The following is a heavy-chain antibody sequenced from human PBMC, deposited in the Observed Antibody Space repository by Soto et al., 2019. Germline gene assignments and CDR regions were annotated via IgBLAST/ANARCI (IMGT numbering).Heavy chain of an antibody. V-gene: IGHV4-30-4*01. CDR1: GGSISSGDYY. CDR3: ARSGYYYDSSGYQYYFDY. D-gene: IGHD3-22*01. J-gene: IGHJ4*02. CDR2: IYYSGST. Sequence: PSETLSLTCTVSGGSISSGDYYWSWIRQPPGKGLEWIGYIYYSGSTYYNPSLKSRVTISVDTSKNQFSPKLSSVTAADTAVYYCARSGYYYDSSGYQYYFDYWGQGTLVTVSS.